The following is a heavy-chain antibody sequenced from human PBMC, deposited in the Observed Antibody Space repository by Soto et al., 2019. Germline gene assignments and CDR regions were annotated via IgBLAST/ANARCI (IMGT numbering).Heavy chain of an antibody. D-gene: IGHD4-17*01. CDR1: SGPDRSHN. Sequence: QVQLQQSGPRLVKPSETLSLTCTVSSGPDRSHNWGWIRQPPGRGMEWIGYVYYTGDTAYNPSLRRRVSLSADTSTNDIALPLGSVTAADSADYYCVRQGIDYRRGRVDVWGQGPRVSVSS. CDR2: VYYTGDT. V-gene: IGHV4-59*08. J-gene: IGHJ6*02. CDR3: VRQGIDYRRGRVDV.